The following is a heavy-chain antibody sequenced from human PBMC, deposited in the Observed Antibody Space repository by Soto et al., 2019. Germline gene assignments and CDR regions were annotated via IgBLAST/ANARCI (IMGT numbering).Heavy chain of an antibody. Sequence: ASVKVSCKASGYTFTSYAIHWVRLAPGQRLGWMGWINAGNGNTKYSQKFQGRVTITRDTSASTAYMELSSLRSEDTAVYYCARGPAYYYDSSGYYWPGYFDYSGQGTLVTVSS. V-gene: IGHV1-3*01. CDR1: GYTFTSYA. CDR3: ARGPAYYYDSSGYYWPGYFDY. J-gene: IGHJ4*02. CDR2: INAGNGNT. D-gene: IGHD3-22*01.